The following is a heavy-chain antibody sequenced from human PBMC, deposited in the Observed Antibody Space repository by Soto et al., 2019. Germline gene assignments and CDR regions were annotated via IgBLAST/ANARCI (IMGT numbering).Heavy chain of an antibody. CDR2: VYYTGTT. Sequence: SETLSLTCSVSNASISSSYWNWIRQPPGKGLEWIGFVYYTGTTKYNPSLKSRVTISVDMSKNEFSLKLTSVTTADTAFYFCARDFAGTGPFDHSG. J-gene: IGHJ5*02. CDR1: NASISSSY. CDR3: ARDFAGTGPFDH. V-gene: IGHV4-59*01. D-gene: IGHD3-10*01.